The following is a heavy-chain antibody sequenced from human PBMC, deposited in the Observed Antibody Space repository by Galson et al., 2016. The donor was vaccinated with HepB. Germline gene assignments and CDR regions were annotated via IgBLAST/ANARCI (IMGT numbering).Heavy chain of an antibody. J-gene: IGHJ3*02. Sequence: QSGAEVKKAGESLKISCKGSGYSFTSYWIGWVRLTPGEGLEWMGIIYPGDSHTRYSPSFQGQVLISADRSTSTAYLQWSSLKASGTAMYYCARERNDYNRDAFDIWGQGTLVTVSS. D-gene: IGHD5-24*01. CDR3: ARERNDYNRDAFDI. CDR2: IYPGDSHT. CDR1: GYSFTSYW. V-gene: IGHV5-51*01.